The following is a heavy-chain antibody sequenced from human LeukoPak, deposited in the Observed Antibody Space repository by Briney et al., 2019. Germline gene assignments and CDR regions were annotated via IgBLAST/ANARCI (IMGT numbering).Heavy chain of an antibody. CDR2: ISSCSSTI. J-gene: IGHJ4*02. CDR3: ARDVIVGATNTDY. CDR1: GFTFSSYS. Sequence: PGGSLRLSCAASGFTFSSYSMNWVRQAPGKGLEWVSYISSCSSTIYYADSVKGRFTISRDNAKNSLYLQMNSLRAEDTAVYYCARDVIVGATNTDYWGQGTLVTVSS. D-gene: IGHD1-26*01. V-gene: IGHV3-48*04.